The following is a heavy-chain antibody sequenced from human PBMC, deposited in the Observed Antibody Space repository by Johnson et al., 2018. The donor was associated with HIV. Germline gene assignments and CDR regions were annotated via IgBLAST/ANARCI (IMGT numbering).Heavy chain of an antibody. CDR1: GFTFSSYA. CDR2: ISGSGGST. D-gene: IGHD2-2*01. CDR3: ARAIPGRSSLDGFDC. Sequence: VQLVESGGGVVQPGRSLRLSCAASGFTFSSYAMSWVRQAPGKGLEWVSAISGSGGSTYYADSVKGRFTISRDNSKNTLYLQMNSLRAGDTAAYYCARAIPGRSSLDGFDCGGQGTMGAVAS. V-gene: IGHV3-23*04. J-gene: IGHJ3*01.